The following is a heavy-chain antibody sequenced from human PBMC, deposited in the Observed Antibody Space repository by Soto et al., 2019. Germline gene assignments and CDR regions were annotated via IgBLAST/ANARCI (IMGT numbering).Heavy chain of an antibody. J-gene: IGHJ5*02. Sequence: ASVKVSCKASGYSFIGYGLSWVRQAPGQGLEWMGWISVYNGKTNYAQKFQGRVTLTTDTSTNTAYMELRSLTSDDTAVYYCARRPSADWFDPWGQGTLVTVSS. V-gene: IGHV1-18*01. CDR2: ISVYNGKT. CDR3: ARRPSADWFDP. D-gene: IGHD2-2*01. CDR1: GYSFIGYG.